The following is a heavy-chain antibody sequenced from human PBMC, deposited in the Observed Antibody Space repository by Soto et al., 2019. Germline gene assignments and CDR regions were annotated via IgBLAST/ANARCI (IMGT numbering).Heavy chain of an antibody. Sequence: VGSLRLSGATSGFTFNTYPMTWVRQAPGKGLEWVSSISSTAGRTSSYADSVKGRFAISRDFSDNTVYLQMNNLRVDDTAVYFCAKGVLSFHYGMEVWGQGTTVTV. CDR3: AKGVLSFHYGMEV. D-gene: IGHD3-10*01. CDR1: GFTFNTYP. V-gene: IGHV3-23*01. CDR2: ISSTAGRTS. J-gene: IGHJ6*02.